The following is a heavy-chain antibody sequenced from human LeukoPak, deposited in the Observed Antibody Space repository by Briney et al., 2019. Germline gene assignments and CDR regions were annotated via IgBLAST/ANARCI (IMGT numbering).Heavy chain of an antibody. CDR3: TGDLGGYSYCYMDA. V-gene: IGHV4-4*07. CDR1: GGSLSSYY. CDR2: IYTSRGT. D-gene: IGHD3-16*01. J-gene: IGHJ6*03. Sequence: SEALSLTCTVCGGSLSSYYRGWLGQPAGKGLEWIGCIYTSRGTNHNPSLKSRVTISVDKSRKQFSLQLSSVTAADPAVYFCTGDLGGYSYCYMDAWGKGATVTVSS.